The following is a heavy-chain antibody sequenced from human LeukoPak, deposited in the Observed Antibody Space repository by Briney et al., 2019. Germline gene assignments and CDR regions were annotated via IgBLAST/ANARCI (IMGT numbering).Heavy chain of an antibody. CDR1: GYTLTSYY. V-gene: IGHV1-46*01. J-gene: IGHJ5*01. CDR3: TRDESGTRRGWFEY. CDR2: IDPSDGST. Sequence: ASVRVSCKASGYTLTSYYMHWVRQAPGQGLEWMGIIDPSDGSTIYAQKFQGRVTMTRDTSTSTVHMELSSLRSDDTAVYYCTRDESGTRRGWFEYWGQGTLVTVSS.